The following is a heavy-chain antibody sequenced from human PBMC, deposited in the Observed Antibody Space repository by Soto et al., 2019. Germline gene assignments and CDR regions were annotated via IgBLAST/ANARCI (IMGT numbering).Heavy chain of an antibody. CDR2: IKSKTDGGTT. V-gene: IGHV3-15*01. Sequence: GGSLRLSCAASGFTFSNAWMSWVRQAPGKGLEWVGRIKSKTDGGTTDYAAPVKGRFTISRDNSKNTLYLQMNSLRAEDTAVYYCAKDRNDLGYWGEGAIVTLYS. J-gene: IGHJ4*02. D-gene: IGHD3-16*01. CDR3: AKDRNDLGY. CDR1: GFTFSNAW.